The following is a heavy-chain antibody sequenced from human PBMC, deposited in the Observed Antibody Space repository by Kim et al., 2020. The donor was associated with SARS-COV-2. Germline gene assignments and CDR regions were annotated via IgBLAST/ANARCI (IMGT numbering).Heavy chain of an antibody. J-gene: IGHJ6*02. CDR2: IIPIFGTA. D-gene: IGHD6-19*01. CDR1: GGTFSSYA. V-gene: IGHV1-69*13. Sequence: SVKVSCKASGGTFSSYAISWVRQAPGQGLEWMGGIIPIFGTANYAQKFQGRVTIIADESTSTAYMELSSLRSEDTAVYYCARGGWANNPDNYYYYGMDVWGQGTTVTVSS. CDR3: ARGGWANNPDNYYYYGMDV.